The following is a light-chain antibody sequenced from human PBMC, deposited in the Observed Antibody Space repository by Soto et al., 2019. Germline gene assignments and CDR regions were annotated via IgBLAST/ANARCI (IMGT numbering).Light chain of an antibody. J-gene: IGKJ5*01. CDR2: GAS. Sequence: IQMTQSPSSLSASVGDRVTITCRASQSISSYLNWYQQKPGKAPKLLIYGASKLQSGAPTRFSGSGAGTDFSLTISSLQPEDFATYYCQQSYSPPPITFGQGTRLEIK. CDR3: QQSYSPPPIT. CDR1: QSISSY. V-gene: IGKV1-39*01.